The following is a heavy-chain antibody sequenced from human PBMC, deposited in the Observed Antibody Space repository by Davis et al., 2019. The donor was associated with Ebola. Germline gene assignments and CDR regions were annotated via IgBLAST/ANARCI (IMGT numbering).Heavy chain of an antibody. V-gene: IGHV4-39*07. D-gene: IGHD2-2*01. J-gene: IGHJ6*02. CDR2: IYYSGST. CDR1: GGSISSSSYY. CDR3: ARGGASEGYCSSTSCYDYYYGMDV. Sequence: SETLSLTCTVSGGSISSSSYYWGWIRQPPGKGLEWIGSIYYSGSTYYNPSLKSRVTISVDTSKNQFSLTLSSVTAADTAVYYCARGGASEGYCSSTSCYDYYYGMDVWGQGTTVTVSS.